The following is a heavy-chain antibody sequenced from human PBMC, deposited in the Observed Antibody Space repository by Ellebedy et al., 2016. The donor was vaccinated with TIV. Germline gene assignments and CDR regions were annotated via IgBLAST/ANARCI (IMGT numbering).Heavy chain of an antibody. Sequence: GGSLRLSCAASGFSFSSYGMNWVRQAPGKGLEWVSYISSSSSTMYYEDSVKGRFTISRDDANNSLYLQMNRLRAEDTAVYYCARVSTSWYTDYWGQGTLVTVSS. D-gene: IGHD2-2*02. J-gene: IGHJ4*02. CDR1: GFSFSSYG. CDR3: ARVSTSWYTDY. CDR2: ISSSSSTM. V-gene: IGHV3-48*01.